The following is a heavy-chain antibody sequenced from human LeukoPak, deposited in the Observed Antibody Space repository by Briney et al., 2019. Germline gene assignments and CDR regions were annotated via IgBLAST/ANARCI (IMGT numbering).Heavy chain of an antibody. Sequence: ASVKVSCKASGGTFNSYALNWVRQAPGQGLEWMGRVIPVLGIPNYAQKFQGRLTITADKSTSTVYMDLSSLRSDDTAVYYCARDIVAYGGNSWGQGTLVTVSS. J-gene: IGHJ4*02. V-gene: IGHV1-69*04. D-gene: IGHD5-12*01. CDR1: GGTFNSYA. CDR2: VIPVLGIP. CDR3: ARDIVAYGGNS.